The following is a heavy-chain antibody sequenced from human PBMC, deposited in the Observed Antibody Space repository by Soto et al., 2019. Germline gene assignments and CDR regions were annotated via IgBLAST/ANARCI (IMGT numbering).Heavy chain of an antibody. D-gene: IGHD6-6*01. J-gene: IGHJ4*02. V-gene: IGHV1-24*01. Sequence: ASVKVSCKVSGYTLTELSMHWVRQAPGKGLEWMGGFDPEDGETIYAQKFQGRVTMTEDTSTDTAYMELSSLRSEDTAVYYCATEATYSSSSMPFDYWGQGTLVTVSS. CDR1: GYTLTELS. CDR3: ATEATYSSSSMPFDY. CDR2: FDPEDGET.